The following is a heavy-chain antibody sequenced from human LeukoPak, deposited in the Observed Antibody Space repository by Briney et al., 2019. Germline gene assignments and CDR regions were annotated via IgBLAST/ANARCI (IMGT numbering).Heavy chain of an antibody. CDR1: GFTFSSYA. CDR3: AKGESLGYCSSTSCYGLYYGMDV. V-gene: IGHV3-23*01. J-gene: IGHJ6*04. Sequence: GGSLRLSCAASGFTFSSYAMSWVRQAPGKGLEWVSAISGSGGSTYYADSVKRRFTISRDNSKNTLYLQMNSLRAEDTAVYYCAKGESLGYCSSTSCYGLYYGMDVWGKGTTVTVSS. CDR2: ISGSGGST. D-gene: IGHD2-2*01.